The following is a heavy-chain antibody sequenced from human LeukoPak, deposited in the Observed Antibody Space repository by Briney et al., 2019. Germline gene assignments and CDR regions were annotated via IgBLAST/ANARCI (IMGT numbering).Heavy chain of an antibody. CDR1: GGTFSSYA. J-gene: IGHJ6*02. CDR3: ANVLPPGGTYGDYVFYYYYYGMDV. Sequence: SVKVSCKASGGTFSSYAISWVRQAPGQGLEWMGRIIPILGIANYAQKFQGRVTITADKSTSTAYMELSSLRSEDTAVYYCANVLPPGGTYGDYVFYYYYYGMDVWGQGTTVTVSS. CDR2: IIPILGIA. V-gene: IGHV1-69*04. D-gene: IGHD4-17*01.